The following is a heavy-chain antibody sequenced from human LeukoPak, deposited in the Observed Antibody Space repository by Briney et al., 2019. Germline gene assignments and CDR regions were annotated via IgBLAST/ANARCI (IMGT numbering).Heavy chain of an antibody. J-gene: IGHJ4*02. D-gene: IGHD3-22*01. CDR1: GFTFSGSA. CDR2: IRSKPNDYAT. Sequence: GGSLRLSCSASGFTFSGSAMHWVRQASGKGLKWVGRIRSKPNDYATAYGASVNGRFTISRDDSKNTAYLQMNSLKTEDTAVYYCTRGSHDSSAYYHDYWGQGTLVTVSS. V-gene: IGHV3-73*01. CDR3: TRGSHDSSAYYHDY.